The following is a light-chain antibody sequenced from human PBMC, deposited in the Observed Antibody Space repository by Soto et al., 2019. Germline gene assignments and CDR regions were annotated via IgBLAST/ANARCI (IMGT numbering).Light chain of an antibody. Sequence: QSVLTQPPSVSGAPGQRVTISCTGSSSNIGAGYDVHWYQQVQGTGPILLIYGKSNRPSGVTDRFSGSKSGTSASLDITGLGAEDEADYYCHSYYSCLSGSLVFGGGTKLTVL. CDR3: HSYYSCLSGSLV. J-gene: IGLJ2*01. CDR2: GKS. V-gene: IGLV1-40*01. CDR1: SSNIGAGYD.